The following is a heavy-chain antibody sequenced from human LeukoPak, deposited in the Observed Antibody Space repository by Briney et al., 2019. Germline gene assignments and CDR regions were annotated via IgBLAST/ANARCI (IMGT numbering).Heavy chain of an antibody. CDR2: IFHSGST. D-gene: IGHD1-26*01. V-gene: IGHV4-4*02. J-gene: IGHJ4*02. CDR3: AREVLGARAFEY. CDR1: GGSLNTNTW. Sequence: SETLSLTSTVSGGSLNTNTWWSWVRQPPGKGLEWTGEIFHSGSTNYNPSLESPLTISLEKSNNRFSLKLSSVTAADTAVYYCAREVLGARAFEYWGLGILVTVSS.